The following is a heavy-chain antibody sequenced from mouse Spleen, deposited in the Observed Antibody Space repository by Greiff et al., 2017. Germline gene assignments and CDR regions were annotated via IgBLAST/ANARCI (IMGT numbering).Heavy chain of an antibody. CDR2: ISSGGSYT. V-gene: IGHV5-9-3*01. Sequence: DVQLVESGGGLVKPGGSLKLSCAASGFTFSSYAMSWVRQTPEKRLEWVATISSGGSYTYYPDSVKGRFTISRDNAKNTLYLQMSSLRSEDTAMYYCARPVLTGPFAYWGQGTLVTVSA. D-gene: IGHD4-1*01. J-gene: IGHJ3*01. CDR1: GFTFSSYA. CDR3: ARPVLTGPFAY.